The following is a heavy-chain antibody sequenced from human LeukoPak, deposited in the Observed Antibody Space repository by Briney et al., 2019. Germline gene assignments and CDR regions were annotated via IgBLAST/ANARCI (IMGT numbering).Heavy chain of an antibody. CDR3: ARRRWNDY. CDR2: ISSSSSYI. J-gene: IGHJ4*02. Sequence: GSLRLSCAAPGFTLRSYSMNWVRPASGKGLEWVSSISSSSSYIYYADSVKGRFTISRDNAQNSLYLQMNSLRAEDTAVYYCARRRWNDYWGQGTLVTVSS. D-gene: IGHD4-23*01. V-gene: IGHV3-21*01. CDR1: GFTLRSYS.